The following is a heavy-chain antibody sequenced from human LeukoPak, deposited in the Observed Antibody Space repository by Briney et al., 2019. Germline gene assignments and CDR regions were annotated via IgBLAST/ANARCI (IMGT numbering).Heavy chain of an antibody. CDR3: ARGLNFALDY. CDR2: INTDGRTT. Sequence: GGSLRLSCAASGFTFTNYWMHWVRQSPGEGLVWVSHINTDGRTTTHADSVKGRFTISRDNAKNTLYLQMNSLRAEDTAVYYCARGLNFALDYWGQGTLVTVSS. J-gene: IGHJ4*02. V-gene: IGHV3-74*01. CDR1: GFTFTNYW.